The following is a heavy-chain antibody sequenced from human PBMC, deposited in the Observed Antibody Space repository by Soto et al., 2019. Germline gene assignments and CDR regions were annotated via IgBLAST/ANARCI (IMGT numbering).Heavy chain of an antibody. V-gene: IGHV3-13*04. D-gene: IGHD3-10*01. CDR1: GFTFSRYD. CDR2: IGTTGDT. CDR3: ARDATYGSGRGPDWFFDL. J-gene: IGHJ2*01. Sequence: EVQLVESGGGLVQPGGSLRLSCTASGFTFSRYDMHWVRQSTGKGLEWVSAIGTTGDTYYPGSVKGRFTISREDAKXSXXLQINSLRAGDTAVYYCARDATYGSGRGPDWFFDLWGRGTLVTVSS.